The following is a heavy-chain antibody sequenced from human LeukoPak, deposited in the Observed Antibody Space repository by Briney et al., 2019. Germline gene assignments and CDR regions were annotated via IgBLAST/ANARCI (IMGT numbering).Heavy chain of an antibody. CDR2: IYSGGST. D-gene: IGHD3-10*01. V-gene: IGHV3-66*01. CDR1: GFTVSSSY. CDR3: ARASITMVRGVINDY. Sequence: GGSLRLSCAASGFTVSSSYMSWVRQAPGKGLEWVSVIYSGGSTYYADSVKGRFTISRDNSKNTLYLQMNSLRAEDTAVYYCARASITMVRGVINDYWGQGTLATVSS. J-gene: IGHJ4*02.